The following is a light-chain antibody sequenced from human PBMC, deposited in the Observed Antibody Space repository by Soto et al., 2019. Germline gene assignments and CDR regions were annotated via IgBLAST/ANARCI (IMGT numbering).Light chain of an antibody. CDR1: SSNIGSNY. CDR3: AAWDDSLSGFYV. J-gene: IGLJ1*01. V-gene: IGLV1-47*01. Sequence: QSVLTQPPSASGTPGQRVTISCSGSSSNIGSNYVYWYQQLPGTAPKLLIYRNNQRPSGVPDRFSVSKSGTSASLAISGLRSEDEADYYCAAWDDSLSGFYVVVTGTKVTVL. CDR2: RNN.